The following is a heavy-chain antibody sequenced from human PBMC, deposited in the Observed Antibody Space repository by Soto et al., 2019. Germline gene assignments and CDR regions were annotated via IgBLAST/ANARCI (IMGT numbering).Heavy chain of an antibody. CDR1: GGSFSSSA. D-gene: IGHD5-12*01. V-gene: IGHV1-69*13. Sequence: ASVKVSCKSSGGSFSSSAITWVRQAPGQGLEWMGRIIPMYGTTFYAQTFQGRVTITADESTSTVYMHLSSLKSEDTASYFCATSVGAIGYRFFNMDVWGQGTTVTVS. CDR3: ATSVGAIGYRFFNMDV. CDR2: IIPMYGTT. J-gene: IGHJ6*02.